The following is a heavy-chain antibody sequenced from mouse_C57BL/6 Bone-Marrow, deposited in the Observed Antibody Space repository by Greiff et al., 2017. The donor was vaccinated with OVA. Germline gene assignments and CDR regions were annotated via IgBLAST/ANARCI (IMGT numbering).Heavy chain of an antibody. CDR2: ISSGGSYT. J-gene: IGHJ4*01. D-gene: IGHD4-1*01. Sequence: EVQRVESGGVLVKPGGSLKLSCAASGFTFSSYGMSWVRQTPDKRLEWVATISSGGSYTYYPDSVKGRFTISRDNAKNTLYLQMSSLKSEDTAMYYCASLTWGQGTSVTVSS. V-gene: IGHV5-6*01. CDR1: GFTFSSYG. CDR3: ASLT.